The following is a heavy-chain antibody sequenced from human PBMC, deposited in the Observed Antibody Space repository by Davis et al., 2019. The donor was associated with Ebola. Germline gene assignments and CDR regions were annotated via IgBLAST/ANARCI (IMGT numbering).Heavy chain of an antibody. CDR2: IYGGGST. CDR1: GFTVSDNY. V-gene: IGHV3-53*01. Sequence: GESLKISCAASGFTVSDNYMSWVRQAPGKGLEWVSVIYGGGSTNYADSVKGRFTISRDNSKNTLYLQMNSLRAEDTAVYYCADIYGLDVWGKGTTVTVSS. J-gene: IGHJ6*04. CDR3: ADIYGLDV.